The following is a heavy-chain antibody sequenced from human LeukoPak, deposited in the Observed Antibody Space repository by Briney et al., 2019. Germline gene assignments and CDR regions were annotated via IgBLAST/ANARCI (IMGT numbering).Heavy chain of an antibody. CDR2: IYHSGST. CDR3: ARTMLSWREFDC. J-gene: IGHJ4*02. D-gene: IGHD1-26*01. CDR1: GGSISSGGYS. Sequence: SETLSLTCAVSGGSISSGGYSWSWIRQPPGKGLEWIGYIYHSGSTYYNPSLKSRVTISVDRSKNQFSLKLSSVTAADTAVYYCARTMLSWREFDCWGQGTLVTVSS. V-gene: IGHV4-30-2*01.